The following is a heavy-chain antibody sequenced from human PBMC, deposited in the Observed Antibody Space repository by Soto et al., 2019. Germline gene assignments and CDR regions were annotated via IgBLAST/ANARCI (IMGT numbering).Heavy chain of an antibody. CDR3: ARDTRLDYGSGYYYYVMDV. V-gene: IGHV4-59*01. Sequence: SETLSLTCTVSGGSISSDYWSWIRQPPGQGLEWIGYIYYTGSTNYNPSLKSRVTISVDTSKNQFSLSLTSVTAADTAVYYCARDTRLDYGSGYYYYVMDVWGQGATVTVS. J-gene: IGHJ6*02. CDR2: IYYTGST. CDR1: GGSISSDY. D-gene: IGHD3-10*01.